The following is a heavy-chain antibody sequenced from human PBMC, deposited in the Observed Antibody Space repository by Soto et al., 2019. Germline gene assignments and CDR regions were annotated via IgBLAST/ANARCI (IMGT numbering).Heavy chain of an antibody. J-gene: IGHJ4*02. CDR1: GFTFRDYY. CDR3: ARDRDCSSASCDGFFDY. D-gene: IGHD2-2*01. Sequence: GGSLRLSCTASGFTFRDYYMTWIRQAPGKGLEWVAYISSRGDLIYYADSVQGRFTISRDNAKNSLYLQMNSLRVEDTAVYYCARDRDCSSASCDGFFDYWGQGSLVTVSS. CDR2: ISSRGDLI. V-gene: IGHV3-11*01.